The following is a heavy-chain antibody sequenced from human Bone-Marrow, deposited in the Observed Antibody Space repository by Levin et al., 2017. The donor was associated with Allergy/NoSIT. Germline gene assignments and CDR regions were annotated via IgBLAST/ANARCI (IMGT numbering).Heavy chain of an antibody. CDR1: GFTFSSYW. Sequence: PGGSLRLSCAASGFTFSSYWMSWVRQAPGKGLEWVAHINLDGSAKYYVDSVMGRFTISRDNAKTSLHLQMNSLRAEDTAVYYCARDLFRGSALYWGQGILVTVSS. CDR3: ARDLFRGSALY. J-gene: IGHJ4*02. CDR2: INLDGSAK. V-gene: IGHV3-7*01. D-gene: IGHD3-10*01.